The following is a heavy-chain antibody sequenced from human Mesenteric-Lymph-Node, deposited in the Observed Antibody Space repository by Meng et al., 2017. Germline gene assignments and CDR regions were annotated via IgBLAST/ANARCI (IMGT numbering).Heavy chain of an antibody. CDR2: INYDGRTT. Sequence: GESLKISCAASGFTFSNYWMHWVRQAPGKGLVWVSRINYDGRTTTYADSVKGRFTISRDNSKNTLYLQMNSLRVEDTALYYCAAMFLSRNNGWYYFDHWGQGTLVTVSS. CDR3: AAMFLSRNNGWYYFDH. V-gene: IGHV3-74*01. D-gene: IGHD6-19*01. CDR1: GFTFSNYW. J-gene: IGHJ4*02.